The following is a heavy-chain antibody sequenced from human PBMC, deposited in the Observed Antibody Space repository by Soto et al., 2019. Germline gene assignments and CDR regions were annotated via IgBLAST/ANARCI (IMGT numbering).Heavy chain of an antibody. D-gene: IGHD6-13*01. CDR2: INHSGST. Sequence: SETLSLTCAVFGGSFSGYYWSWIRQPPGRGLAWIGEINHSGSTNYNPSLKSRVTISVDTSKNQFSLKLSSVTAADTAVYYCARGRFPSSSWYGDWGQGTLVTVSS. CDR1: GGSFSGYY. J-gene: IGHJ4*02. V-gene: IGHV4-34*01. CDR3: ARGRFPSSSWYGD.